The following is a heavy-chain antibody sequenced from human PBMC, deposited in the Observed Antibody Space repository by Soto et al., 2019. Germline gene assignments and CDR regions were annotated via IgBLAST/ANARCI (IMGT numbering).Heavy chain of an antibody. CDR2: ISGSGGST. CDR1: GFTFSSYA. V-gene: IGHV3-23*01. CDR3: ATPGDDFWSGYYYRRGYYFDY. D-gene: IGHD3-3*01. Sequence: GGSLRLSCAASGFTFSSYAMSWVRQAPGKGLEWVSAISGSGGSTYYADSVKGRFTISRDNSKNTLYLQMNSLRAEDTAVYYCATPGDDFWSGYYYRRGYYFDYWGQGTLVTVSS. J-gene: IGHJ4*02.